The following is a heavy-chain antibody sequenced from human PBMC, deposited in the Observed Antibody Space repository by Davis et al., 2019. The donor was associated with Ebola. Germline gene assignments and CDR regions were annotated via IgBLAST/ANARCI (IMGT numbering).Heavy chain of an antibody. CDR2: INPSGGST. J-gene: IGHJ3*02. CDR3: ARGVVVAAPDAFDI. Sequence: ASVKVSCKASGGTFSTYTINWVRQAPGQGLEWMGIINPSGGSTSYAQKFQGRVTMTRDTSTSTVYMELSSLRSEDTAVYYCARGVVVAAPDAFDIWGQGTMVTVSS. D-gene: IGHD2-15*01. V-gene: IGHV1-46*03. CDR1: GGTFSTYT.